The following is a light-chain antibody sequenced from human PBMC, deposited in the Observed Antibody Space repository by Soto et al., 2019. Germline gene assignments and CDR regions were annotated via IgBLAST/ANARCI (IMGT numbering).Light chain of an antibody. CDR1: QNINSW. Sequence: DIHMTQSPSTLSASVGDRFTITCRASQNINSWLAWYQQKPGKAPKLLIYEASSLEKGVPARFGGSGSGTEFTLTISSLQPDDFATYYCQQYNVYSWTFGQGTKVDIK. CDR3: QQYNVYSWT. V-gene: IGKV1-5*03. J-gene: IGKJ1*01. CDR2: EAS.